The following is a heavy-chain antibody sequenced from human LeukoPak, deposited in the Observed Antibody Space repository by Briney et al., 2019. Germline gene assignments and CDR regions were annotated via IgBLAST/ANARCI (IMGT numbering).Heavy chain of an antibody. CDR3: ARHGDFCFDN. D-gene: IGHD4-17*01. J-gene: IGHJ4*02. Sequence: GGSLRLSCVVSGFTFSHYWMNWVRQAPGKGLEYVAYINSDGSEKNCVDSVKGRFSISRDNAQNTLFLQMNSLRAEDTALYYCARHGDFCFDNWGQGTPVTVS. CDR2: INSDGSEK. V-gene: IGHV3-7*03. CDR1: GFTFSHYW.